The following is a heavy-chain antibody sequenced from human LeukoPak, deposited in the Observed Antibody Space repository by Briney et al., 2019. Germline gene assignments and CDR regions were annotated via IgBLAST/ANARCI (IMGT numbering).Heavy chain of an antibody. CDR3: AKDKGYCSGGSCYNWFDP. CDR1: GFTFSSYG. Sequence: GTSLRLSCAASGFTFSSYGMSWVRQAPGKGLEWVSAISGSGGSTYYADSVKGRFTISRDNSKNTLYLQMNSLRAEDTAVYYCAKDKGYCSGGSCYNWFDPWGQGTLVTVSS. V-gene: IGHV3-23*01. CDR2: ISGSGGST. D-gene: IGHD2-15*01. J-gene: IGHJ5*02.